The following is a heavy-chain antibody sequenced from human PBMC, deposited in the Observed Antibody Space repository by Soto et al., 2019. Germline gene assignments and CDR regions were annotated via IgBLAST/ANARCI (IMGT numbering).Heavy chain of an antibody. CDR3: VRGGGGGLFDP. J-gene: IGHJ5*02. CDR1: GFTFGDSY. Sequence: GGSVRLSCAGSGFTFGDSYMGWIRQAPGKGLEWLSYISPGSRYPAYADSVKGRFTISRDNAKRSLYLQMMSLTAEDTAIYYCVRGGGGGLFDPWGQGTMVTVSS. CDR2: ISPGSRYP. V-gene: IGHV3-11*06. D-gene: IGHD2-15*01.